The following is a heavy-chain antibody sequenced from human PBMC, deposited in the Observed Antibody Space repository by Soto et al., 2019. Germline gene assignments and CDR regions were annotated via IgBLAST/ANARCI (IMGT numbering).Heavy chain of an antibody. D-gene: IGHD6-19*01. J-gene: IGHJ4*02. Sequence: GESLKISCKGCGYSFTSYWIGWVRQMRGKGLEWMGIIYPGDSDTRYSRCFQGEVSISAEKFISTAYLQWSSLKASDTAMYYCARVMAGSPTFVVYWGQGTLVT. CDR1: GYSFTSYW. CDR3: ARVMAGSPTFVVY. CDR2: IYPGDSDT. V-gene: IGHV5-51*06.